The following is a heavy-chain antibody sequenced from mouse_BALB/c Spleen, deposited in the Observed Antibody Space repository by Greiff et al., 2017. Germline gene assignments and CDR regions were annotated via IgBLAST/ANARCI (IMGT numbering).Heavy chain of an antibody. CDR3: ARRATYAMDD. Sequence: EVKLMESGGGLVQPGGSRKLSCAASGFTFSSFGMHWVRQAPEKGLEWVAYISSGSSTIYYADTVKGRFTISRDNPKNTLFLQMTSLRSEDTAMYYCARRATYAMDDWGQGTSVTVSS. CDR1: GFTFSSFG. V-gene: IGHV5-17*02. CDR2: ISSGSSTI. D-gene: IGHD3-1*01. J-gene: IGHJ4*01.